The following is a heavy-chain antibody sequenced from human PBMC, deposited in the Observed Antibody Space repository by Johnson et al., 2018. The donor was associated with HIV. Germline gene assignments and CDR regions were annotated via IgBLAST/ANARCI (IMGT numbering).Heavy chain of an antibody. J-gene: IGHJ3*02. D-gene: IGHD6-13*01. CDR2: IKSKADGGTT. V-gene: IGHV3-15*01. CDR3: STNSGTPKYRSNWRDSFDI. CDR1: GFTFSNAW. Sequence: VQLVESGGGLVQPGGSLRLSCAASGFTFSNAWMSWVRQAPGKGLEWVGRIKSKADGGTTDYAAPVKGRFTISRDDSKNTLYLQMNSLKIEDTAVYYCSTNSGTPKYRSNWRDSFDIWGQGTMVTVSS.